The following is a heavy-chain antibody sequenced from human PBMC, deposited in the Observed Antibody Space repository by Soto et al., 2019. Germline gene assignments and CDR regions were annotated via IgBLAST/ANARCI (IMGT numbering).Heavy chain of an antibody. CDR1: GYSFTSYW. V-gene: IGHV5-10-1*01. Sequence: GESLKISCXGSGYSFTSYWISWVRQMPGKGLEWMGRIDPSDSYTNYSPSFQGHVTISADKSISTAYLQWSSLKASDTAMYYCASPDTVTTGSTAFDIWGQGTMVTVSS. J-gene: IGHJ3*02. D-gene: IGHD4-17*01. CDR2: IDPSDSYT. CDR3: ASPDTVTTGSTAFDI.